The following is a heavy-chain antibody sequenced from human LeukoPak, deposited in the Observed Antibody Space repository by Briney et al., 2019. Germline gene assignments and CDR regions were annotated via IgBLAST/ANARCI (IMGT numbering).Heavy chain of an antibody. Sequence: SETLSLTCAVYGGSFSGYYWSWIRQPPGKGLEWIGEINHSGSTNYNPSLKSRVTISVDTSKNQFSLKLSSVTAADTAVYYCASDLDSTGAFDIWGQGTMVTVSS. J-gene: IGHJ3*02. CDR2: INHSGST. CDR3: ASDLDSTGAFDI. V-gene: IGHV4-34*01. D-gene: IGHD3-22*01. CDR1: GGSFSGYY.